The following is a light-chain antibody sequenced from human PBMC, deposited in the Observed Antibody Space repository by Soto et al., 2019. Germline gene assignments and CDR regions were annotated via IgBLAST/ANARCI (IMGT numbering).Light chain of an antibody. V-gene: IGLV2-8*01. J-gene: IGLJ2*01. CDR2: EVN. CDR1: GSDIGAYNF. CDR3: SSFAGDNDVI. Sequence: QSALTQPPSASGSPGQSVTISCSGSGSDIGAYNFVSWYQQHPGQAPKLMIFEVNQRPSGVPNRFSGSKSGNTASLTVSGLQAEDEADYYCSSFAGDNDVIFGGGTKLTVL.